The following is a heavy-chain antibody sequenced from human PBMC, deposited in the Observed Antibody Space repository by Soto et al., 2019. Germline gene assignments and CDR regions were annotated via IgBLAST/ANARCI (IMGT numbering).Heavy chain of an antibody. Sequence: SETLSLTCAVYGGSFSGYYWSWIRQPPGKGLEWIGEINHSGSTNYNPSLKSRVTISVDTSKNQFSLKLSSVTAADTAVYYCARCMQGVASNVFYGMDVWGQGTTVTVSS. CDR3: ARCMQGVASNVFYGMDV. CDR2: INHSGST. CDR1: GGSFSGYY. J-gene: IGHJ6*02. V-gene: IGHV4-34*01.